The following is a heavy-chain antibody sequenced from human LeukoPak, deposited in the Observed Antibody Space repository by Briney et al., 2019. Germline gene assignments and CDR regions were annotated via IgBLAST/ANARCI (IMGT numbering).Heavy chain of an antibody. CDR1: GGSISSHY. J-gene: IGHJ3*02. CDR3: ASLYGSGVYDAFDI. V-gene: IGHV4-59*08. CDR2: IYYSGST. Sequence: SETLSLTCTVSGGSISSHYWSWIRQPPGKGLEWIGYIYYSGSTNYNPSLKSRVTISVDTSKNQFSLKLSSVTAADTAVYYCASLYGSGVYDAFDIWGQGTMVTVSS. D-gene: IGHD3-10*01.